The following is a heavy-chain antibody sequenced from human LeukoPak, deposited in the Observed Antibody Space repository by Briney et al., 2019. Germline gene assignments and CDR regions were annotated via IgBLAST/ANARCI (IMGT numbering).Heavy chain of an antibody. D-gene: IGHD4-11*01. J-gene: IGHJ6*03. CDR2: ISSSSSYI. CDR1: GFTFSSYS. CDR3: ARELLTYSNHKLGHYMDV. Sequence: GGSLRLSCAASGFTFSSYSINWVRQAPRKGLEWVSCISSSSSYIYYADSVKGRFTISRESAKNSLYLQMNSLRAEDTAVYYCARELLTYSNHKLGHYMDVWGKGTTVTVSS. V-gene: IGHV3-21*01.